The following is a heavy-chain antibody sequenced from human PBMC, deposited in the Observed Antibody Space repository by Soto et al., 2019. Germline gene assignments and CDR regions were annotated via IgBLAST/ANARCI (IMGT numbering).Heavy chain of an antibody. D-gene: IGHD6-13*01. V-gene: IGHV4-39*01. CDR3: ARSLGSGIAAAGTYY. CDR2: IYYSGST. CDR1: GGSISSSSYY. J-gene: IGHJ4*02. Sequence: SETLSLTCTVSGGSISSSSYYWGWIRQPPGKGLEWIGSIYYSGSTYYNPSLKSRVTISVDTSKNQFSLKLSSVTAADTAVYYCARSLGSGIAAAGTYYWGQGTLVTVSS.